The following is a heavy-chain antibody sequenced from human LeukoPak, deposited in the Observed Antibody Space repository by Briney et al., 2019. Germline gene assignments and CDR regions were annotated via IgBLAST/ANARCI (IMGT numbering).Heavy chain of an antibody. CDR1: GYTFTGYY. CDR2: INPNSGGT. Sequence: ASVKVSCEASGYTFTGYYMHWVRQAPGQGLEWMGWINPNSGGTNYAQKFQGRVTMTRDTFISTAYMELSRLRSDDTAVYYCARDPSRGYCSGGSCSPRNWFDPWGQGTLVTVSS. V-gene: IGHV1-2*02. D-gene: IGHD2-15*01. J-gene: IGHJ5*02. CDR3: ARDPSRGYCSGGSCSPRNWFDP.